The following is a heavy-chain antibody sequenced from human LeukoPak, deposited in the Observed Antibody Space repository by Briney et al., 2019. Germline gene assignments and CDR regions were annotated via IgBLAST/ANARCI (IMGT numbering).Heavy chain of an antibody. V-gene: IGHV3-7*04. Sequence: PGGSLRLSCAASGFTLSSYWMIWVRQAPGKGLEWVANIKQDGSEISYVDSVKGRFTISRDNTKNSLYLQMNSLRAEDTAVYYCARAPEYYDFWSGYSDYYYYGMDVWGQGTTVTVSS. CDR2: IKQDGSEI. J-gene: IGHJ6*02. CDR1: GFTLSSYW. CDR3: ARAPEYYDFWSGYSDYYYYGMDV. D-gene: IGHD3-3*01.